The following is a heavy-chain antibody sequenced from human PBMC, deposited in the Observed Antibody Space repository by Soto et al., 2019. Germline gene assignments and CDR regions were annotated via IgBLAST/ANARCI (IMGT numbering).Heavy chain of an antibody. D-gene: IGHD2-2*01. CDR2: IYDSGSS. CDR1: GGSISGYY. J-gene: IGHJ4*02. Sequence: SETLSLTCTVSGGSISGYYWSWIRQPPGKGLEWIGYIYDSGSSNYNPSLKSRVTISVDTSKNQFSLKLNSVTAADRAVYYCARYYCTSTTCYYFDYWGQGTLVTVPS. CDR3: ARYYCTSTTCYYFDY. V-gene: IGHV4-59*01.